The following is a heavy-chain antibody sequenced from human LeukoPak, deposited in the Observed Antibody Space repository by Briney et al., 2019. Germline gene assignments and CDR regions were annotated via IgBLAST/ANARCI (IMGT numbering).Heavy chain of an antibody. V-gene: IGHV3-7*01. CDR1: GFSLRSYW. CDR3: ARSQRPEDY. Sequence: PGGSLRLSCAASGFSLRSYWMIWVRQAPGKGLEWVANINQDGSEKNYVDSVKGRFIISRDNAKNSLALQMNSLRAEDTAMYYCARSQRPEDYWGQGTLVTVSS. CDR2: INQDGSEK. D-gene: IGHD6-25*01. J-gene: IGHJ4*02.